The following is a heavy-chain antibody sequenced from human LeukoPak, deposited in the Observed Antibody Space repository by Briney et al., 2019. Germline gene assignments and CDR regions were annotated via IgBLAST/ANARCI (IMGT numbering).Heavy chain of an antibody. D-gene: IGHD2-2*01. Sequence: GGSLRLSCAASGFTFNSYAVQWVRHAPGKGLEYVSGIDSIGDSTYYANSVKGRFSISRDNSKNTVYLQMDSLKAEDMAVYYCARADCSSSSCYTVSYWGQGTLVTVSS. CDR1: GFTFNSYA. J-gene: IGHJ4*02. CDR2: IDSIGDST. V-gene: IGHV3-64*01. CDR3: ARADCSSSSCYTVSY.